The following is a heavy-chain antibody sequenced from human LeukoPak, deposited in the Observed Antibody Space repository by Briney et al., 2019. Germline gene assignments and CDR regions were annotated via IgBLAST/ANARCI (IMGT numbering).Heavy chain of an antibody. CDR1: GGSISIYY. V-gene: IGHV4-59*01. J-gene: IGHJ3*02. CDR3: ARAHYDILTGSYAFDI. CDR2: IYYSGST. Sequence: SETLSLTCTVSGGSISIYYWSWIRQPPGKGLEWIGYIYYSGSTNYNPSLKSRVTISVDTSKNQFSLKLSSVTAADTAVYYCARAHYDILTGSYAFDIWGQGTMVTVSS. D-gene: IGHD3-9*01.